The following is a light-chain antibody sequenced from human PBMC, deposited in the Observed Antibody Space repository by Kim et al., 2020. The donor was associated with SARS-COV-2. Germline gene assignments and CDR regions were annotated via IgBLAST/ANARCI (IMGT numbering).Light chain of an antibody. Sequence: PGDRATLSCWASQSVSNNYLARYQQKPGQAPRLLVFGASSRATGISDRFSGSGSGTDFALTITRLAPEDCAIYYCQQYGSSPGTFGQGTKVDIK. CDR2: GAS. J-gene: IGKJ1*01. CDR3: QQYGSSPGT. CDR1: QSVSNNY. V-gene: IGKV3-20*01.